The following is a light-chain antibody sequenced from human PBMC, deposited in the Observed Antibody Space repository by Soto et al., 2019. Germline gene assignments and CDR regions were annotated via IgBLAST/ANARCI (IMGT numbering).Light chain of an antibody. CDR3: QQYNNWPLT. CDR2: GAS. V-gene: IGKV3-15*01. CDR1: QSVSSN. Sequence: EIVLTQSPATLPLSPGERATLSCRASQSVSSNLAWYHQTPGQAPRLLIYGASTRATGIPARVSGSGSGTEFTLTISSLQSEDFAVYYCQQYNNWPLTFGGGTKVEIK. J-gene: IGKJ4*02.